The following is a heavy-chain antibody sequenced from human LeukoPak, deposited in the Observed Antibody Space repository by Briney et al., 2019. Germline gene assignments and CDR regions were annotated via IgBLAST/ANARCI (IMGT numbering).Heavy chain of an antibody. CDR2: ISSSSSTI. CDR3: ARDARAIAAASMDV. D-gene: IGHD6-13*01. V-gene: IGHV3-48*04. CDR1: GFTFSSYS. Sequence: GGSLRLSCAASGFTFSSYSMNWVRQAPGKGLEWVSYISSSSSTIYYADSVKGRFTISRDNAKNSLYLQMNSLRAEDTAVYYCARDARAIAAASMDVWGQGTTVTVSS. J-gene: IGHJ6*02.